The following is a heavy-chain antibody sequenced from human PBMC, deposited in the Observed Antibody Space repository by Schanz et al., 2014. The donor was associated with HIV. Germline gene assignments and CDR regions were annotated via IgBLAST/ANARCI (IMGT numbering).Heavy chain of an antibody. CDR3: AADSEWFGESPSAFDI. CDR1: GYIFTSNG. CDR2: ISTSNGNT. Sequence: QVQLVQSGPEVKKPGASVRVSCKTSGYIFTSNGISWVRQAPGQGLEWMGWISTSNGNTNYAQKFQGRVTMTTDTSTSTAYMELSSLRSEDTAVYYCAADSEWFGESPSAFDIWGQGTMVTVSS. J-gene: IGHJ3*02. D-gene: IGHD3-10*01. V-gene: IGHV1-18*01.